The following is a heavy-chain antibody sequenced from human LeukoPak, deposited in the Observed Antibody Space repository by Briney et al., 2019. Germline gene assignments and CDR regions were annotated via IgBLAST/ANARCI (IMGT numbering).Heavy chain of an antibody. CDR3: ARASYDILTSYCIPKPFDY. Sequence: GQSLRLSCAASGFTFSDYYMSWICQAPAKGQDWVSWISSSGSTRYYADSVNGRFTISSDNAKNSLYLQMNSLRAEDTAVYYCARASYDILTSYCIPKPFDYWGQGTLVTVSS. V-gene: IGHV3-11*01. CDR1: GFTFSDYY. CDR2: ISSSGSTR. J-gene: IGHJ4*02. D-gene: IGHD3-9*01.